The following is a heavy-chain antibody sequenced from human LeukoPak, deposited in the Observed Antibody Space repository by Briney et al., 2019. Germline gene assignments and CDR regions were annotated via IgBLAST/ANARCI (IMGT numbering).Heavy chain of an antibody. CDR1: GYTFTSYY. CDR2: INPSGGST. V-gene: IGHV1-46*01. D-gene: IGHD3-22*01. CDR3: ARTYYYDSSGYYFGY. J-gene: IGHJ4*02. Sequence: ASVKVSCKASGYTFTSYYMHWVRQAPGQGLEWMGIINPSGGSTSYAQKFQGRVTMTRDMSTSTVYMELSSLRSEDTAVYYCARTYYYDSSGYYFGYWGQGTLVTVSS.